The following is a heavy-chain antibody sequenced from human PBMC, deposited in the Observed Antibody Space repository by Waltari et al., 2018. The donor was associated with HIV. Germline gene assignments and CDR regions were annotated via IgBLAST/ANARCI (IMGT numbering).Heavy chain of an antibody. Sequence: VQLVQSGAQVKKPAESLKISCKAAGYSFTTYWIGWVRQLPGKGLEWMGIIYPGDSDTRYSPSFQGQVTISADKSISTAYLQWSSLQASDTAMYYCTKGMYANEDYFGYWGQGTLVTVSS. D-gene: IGHD2-8*01. CDR3: TKGMYANEDYFGY. J-gene: IGHJ4*02. CDR2: IYPGDSDT. CDR1: GYSFTTYW. V-gene: IGHV5-51*03.